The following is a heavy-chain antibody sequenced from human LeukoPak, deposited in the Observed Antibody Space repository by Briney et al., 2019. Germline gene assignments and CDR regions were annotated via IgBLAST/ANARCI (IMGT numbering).Heavy chain of an antibody. CDR3: ARRALYYDSSGLKFDP. Sequence: GESLKISCKGSGHSFTSYWIAWVRQMPGKGLEWMGIIYPGDSDIRYSPSFQGQVTISADKSITTAYLQWSSLKASDTAMYYCARRALYYDSSGLKFDPWGQGTLVTVSS. CDR1: GHSFTSYW. D-gene: IGHD3-22*01. V-gene: IGHV5-51*01. CDR2: IYPGDSDI. J-gene: IGHJ5*02.